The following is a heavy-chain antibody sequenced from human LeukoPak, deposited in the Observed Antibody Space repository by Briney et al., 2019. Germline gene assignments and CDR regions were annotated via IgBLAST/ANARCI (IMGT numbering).Heavy chain of an antibody. CDR1: GGSISGYH. Sequence: SETLSLTCTVSGGSISGYHWSWIRQPPGQGLEWIGYMYYGGTTNYKPCLKSQVTISVDTSKNAVSLKLCCVSAVDTAVYFSARLPGIVESGKAVDYWGEGALVTVSS. V-gene: IGHV4-59*01. J-gene: IGHJ4*02. CDR2: MYYGGTT. D-gene: IGHD6-19*01. CDR3: ARLPGIVESGKAVDY.